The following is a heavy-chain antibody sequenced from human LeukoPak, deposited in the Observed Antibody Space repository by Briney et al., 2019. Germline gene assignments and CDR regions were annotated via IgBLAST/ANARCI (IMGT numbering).Heavy chain of an antibody. V-gene: IGHV5-51*03. D-gene: IGHD3-22*01. CDR1: GYSFTSYW. J-gene: IGHJ2*01. CDR2: IYPGDSDT. CDR3: ARPRYYSDSSGPSYWYFDL. Sequence: GESLKISCKGSGYSFTSYWIGWVRQMPGKGLEWMGIIYPGDSDTRYSPSFQGQVTISADKSISTAYLQWSSLKASDTAMYYCARPRYYSDSSGPSYWYFDLWGRGTLVTVSS.